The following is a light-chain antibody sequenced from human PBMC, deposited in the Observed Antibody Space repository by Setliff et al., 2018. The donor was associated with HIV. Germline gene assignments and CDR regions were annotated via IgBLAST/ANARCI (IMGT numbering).Light chain of an antibody. CDR3: QQYSTSRT. V-gene: IGKV3-20*01. CDR2: GAS. Sequence: TLSLSPGERATLSCTASQSVSSSYLAWYQQKPGQAPRLLIYGASSRATGIPDRFSGSGSGTDFTLTISRLEPEDFAVYYCQQYSTSRTFGQGTKVDIK. CDR1: QSVSSSY. J-gene: IGKJ1*01.